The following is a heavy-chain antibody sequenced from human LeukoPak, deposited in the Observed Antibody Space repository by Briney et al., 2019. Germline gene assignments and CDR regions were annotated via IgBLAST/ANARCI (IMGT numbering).Heavy chain of an antibody. CDR2: LNSDGSST. Sequence: GGSLRLSCAASGFTFSSYWMHWVRQAPGKGLVWVSRLNSDGSSTSYADSVKGRFTISRDNAKNTLYLQMNSLRAEDTAVYYCARETYYYDSSGYYYGFDPWGQGTLVTVSS. CDR1: GFTFSSYW. V-gene: IGHV3-74*01. J-gene: IGHJ5*02. D-gene: IGHD3-22*01. CDR3: ARETYYYDSSGYYYGFDP.